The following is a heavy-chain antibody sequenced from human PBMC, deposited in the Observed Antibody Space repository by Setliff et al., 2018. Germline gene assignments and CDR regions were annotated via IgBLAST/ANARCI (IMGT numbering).Heavy chain of an antibody. V-gene: IGHV3-15*01. J-gene: IGHJ3*01. D-gene: IGHD2-21*01. CDR1: GFSFNTYG. CDR3: ATTLRNPRAFVL. CDR2: IKDEYDGGTI. Sequence: PGGSLRLSCAASGFSFNTYGMHWVRQAPGKGPEWVGRIKDEYDGGTIEYAAPVKGRFTIARDDSRNTLFLQMDSLTTEDTAVYYCATTLRNPRAFVLLGHGTLVTVSS.